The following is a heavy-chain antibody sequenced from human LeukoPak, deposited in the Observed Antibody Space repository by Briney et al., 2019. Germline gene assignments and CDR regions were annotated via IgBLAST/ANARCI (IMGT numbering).Heavy chain of an antibody. V-gene: IGHV3-21*01. CDR2: ISSSSSYI. D-gene: IGHD5-12*01. CDR1: GFTFSSYS. CDR3: ARDLGDWGYSGYDWVY. Sequence: PGGSLRLSCAASGFTFSSYSMNWVRQAPGKGLEWVSSISSSSSYIYYADSVKGRFTISRDNAKNSLYLQMNSLRAEDTAVYYCARDLGDWGYSGYDWVYWGQGTLVTVSS. J-gene: IGHJ4*02.